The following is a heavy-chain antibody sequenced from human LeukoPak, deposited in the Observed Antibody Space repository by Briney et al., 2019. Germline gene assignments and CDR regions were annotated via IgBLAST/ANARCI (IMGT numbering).Heavy chain of an antibody. CDR2: ISSSSSYI. V-gene: IGHV3-21*01. J-gene: IGHJ4*02. D-gene: IGHD3-16*01. CDR1: GFTFSSYS. CDR3: ARDTAGIGVDY. Sequence: PGGSLRLSCAASGFTFSSYSMNWVRQAPGKGLEWVSSISSSSSYIYYADSVKGRFTISRDNAKNTLYLQMNGLRAEDTAVYHCARDTAGIGVDYWGQGTLVTVSS.